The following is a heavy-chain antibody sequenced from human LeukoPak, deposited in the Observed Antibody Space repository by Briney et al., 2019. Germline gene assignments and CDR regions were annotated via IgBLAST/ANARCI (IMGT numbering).Heavy chain of an antibody. CDR1: GFTFSTYD. D-gene: IGHD6-19*01. V-gene: IGHV3-23*01. Sequence: GGSLRFSCAASGFTFSTYDMSWVRQAPGKGLEWVSASSGSGGSTYYADSVKGRFTISRDNSKNTLYLQMNSLRAEDTAVYYCARVSWFHVSSGSDYWGQGTLVTVSS. CDR2: SSGSGGST. J-gene: IGHJ4*02. CDR3: ARVSWFHVSSGSDY.